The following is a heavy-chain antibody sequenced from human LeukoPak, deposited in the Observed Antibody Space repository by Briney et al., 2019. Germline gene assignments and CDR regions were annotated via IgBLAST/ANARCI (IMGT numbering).Heavy chain of an antibody. Sequence: PGGSLRLSCAASGFTFSSYAMSWVRQAPGKGLEWVSAISGSGGSTYYADSVKGRFTISRDNSKNTLYLQMNSLRAEDTAVYYCAQDYSSSWYPYYFDYWGQGTLVTVSS. CDR1: GFTFSSYA. V-gene: IGHV3-23*01. CDR2: ISGSGGST. CDR3: AQDYSSSWYPYYFDY. J-gene: IGHJ4*02. D-gene: IGHD6-13*01.